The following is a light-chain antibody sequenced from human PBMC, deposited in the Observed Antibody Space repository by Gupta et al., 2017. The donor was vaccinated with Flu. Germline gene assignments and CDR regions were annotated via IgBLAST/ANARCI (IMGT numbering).Light chain of an antibody. V-gene: IGKV2-30*01. J-gene: IGKJ1*01. CDR3: MQDESWPWT. Sequence: IACMSSQGRVCKDRSSYLHWYQQRPGKAPRPLIYAASYRESGVPERFSGSGSGTNFTLNISRLQAEDVGIYFCMQDESWPWTFGQGTTVEIK. CDR1: QGRVCKDRSSY. CDR2: AAS.